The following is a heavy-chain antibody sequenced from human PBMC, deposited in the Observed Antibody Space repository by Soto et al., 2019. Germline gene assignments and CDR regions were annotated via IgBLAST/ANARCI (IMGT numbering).Heavy chain of an antibody. Sequence: PSETLTLSCTASGDSVSSVGFHWACLRRPPGKGLEWIGYMYNGGSTYYRPSLESRVHMSVDATRNHYSLRLTSVTAAVTAVYFGAKAPVGLDTISYFDYWGQGKLVTVSS. J-gene: IGHJ4*02. CDR3: AKAPVGLDTISYFDY. CDR2: MYNGGST. V-gene: IGHV4-30-4*01. CDR1: GDSVSSVGFH. D-gene: IGHD3-3*01.